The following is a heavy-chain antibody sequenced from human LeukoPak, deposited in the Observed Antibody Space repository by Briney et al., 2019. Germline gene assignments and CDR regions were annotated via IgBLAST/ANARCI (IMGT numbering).Heavy chain of an antibody. V-gene: IGHV5-51*01. CDR2: IYPDDSDT. CDR3: ARRPTVVTAIDY. Sequence: GESLKISCKGSGYSFSNYWIGWVRLMPGKGLEWMGIIYPDDSDTGYSPSFQGQVTISADKSISTAYLQWSSLKASDTAMYYCARRPTVVTAIDYWGQGTLVTVSS. D-gene: IGHD4-23*01. J-gene: IGHJ4*02. CDR1: GYSFSNYW.